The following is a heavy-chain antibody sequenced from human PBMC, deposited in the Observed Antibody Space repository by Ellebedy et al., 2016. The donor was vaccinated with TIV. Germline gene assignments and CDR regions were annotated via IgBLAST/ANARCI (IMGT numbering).Heavy chain of an antibody. Sequence: SVKVSCXASGGTFSSYAISWVRQAPGQGLEWMGGIIPIFGTANYAQKFQGRVTITADKSMSTAYMELSSLRSEDTAVYYCARGIWKYGGNSVFDYWGQGTLVTVSS. CDR1: GGTFSSYA. CDR2: IIPIFGTA. CDR3: ARGIWKYGGNSVFDY. V-gene: IGHV1-69*06. J-gene: IGHJ4*02. D-gene: IGHD4-23*01.